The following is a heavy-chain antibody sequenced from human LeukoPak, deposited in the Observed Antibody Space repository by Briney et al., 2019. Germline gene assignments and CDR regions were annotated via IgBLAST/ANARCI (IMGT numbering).Heavy chain of an antibody. CDR1: GISFNRYD. CDR3: TRDLMDYDVSTGLHHYYMDV. CDR2: IGFDGHKT. Sequence: GGSLRLSCEASGISFNRYDMYWVRQAPGKGLEWVAFIGFDGHKTYYADPMQGRFTISRDNAKNTLYLQMNTLRVEDTAVYYCTRDLMDYDVSTGLHHYYMDVWGQGTTVTVSS. D-gene: IGHD3-9*01. J-gene: IGHJ6*02. V-gene: IGHV3-33*07.